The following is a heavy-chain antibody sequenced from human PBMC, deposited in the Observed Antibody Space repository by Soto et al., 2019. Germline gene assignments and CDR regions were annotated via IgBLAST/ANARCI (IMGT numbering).Heavy chain of an antibody. V-gene: IGHV4-59*01. CDR3: ARGWRNYYGMDV. J-gene: IGHJ6*02. CDR2: IYYSGST. CDR1: GGSISSYY. Sequence: QVQLQESGPGLVKPSETLSLTCTVSGGSISSYYWSWIRQPPGKGLEWIGYIYYSGSTNYNPSLKSRVTISVDTSKNQFSLKLSSVTAADTAVYYCARGWRNYYGMDVWGQGTTVTVSS.